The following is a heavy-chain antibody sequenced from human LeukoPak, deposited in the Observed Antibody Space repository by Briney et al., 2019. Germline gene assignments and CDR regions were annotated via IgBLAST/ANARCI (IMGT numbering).Heavy chain of an antibody. CDR1: GYTFTGYF. V-gene: IGHV1-2*02. Sequence: ASVKVSCKASGYTFTGYFMHWVRQAPGQGLEWMGWINPNSGDTDYAQKFQGRVTMTRDTSISTAYMERTRLRSDDTAVYYCAPEPGDAGDYWGQGTLVTVSS. J-gene: IGHJ4*02. CDR3: APEPGDAGDY. CDR2: INPNSGDT.